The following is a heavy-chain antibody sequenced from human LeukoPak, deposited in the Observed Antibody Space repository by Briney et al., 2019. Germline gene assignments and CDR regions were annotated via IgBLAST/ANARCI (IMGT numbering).Heavy chain of an antibody. CDR3: ARRAPFWSGYYKPQPTQITYYMAV. CDR2: ISGYNGNT. CDR1: GYTFTSYG. V-gene: IGHV1-18*01. Sequence: ASVKVSCKGSGYTFTSYGISWVRQAPGQGLEWMGWISGYNGNTNYAQKFQGRVTMTTDASTITAYMELRSLRADDTAVYYCARRAPFWSGYYKPQPTQITYYMAVWSKGTTVTVSS. D-gene: IGHD3-3*01. J-gene: IGHJ6*03.